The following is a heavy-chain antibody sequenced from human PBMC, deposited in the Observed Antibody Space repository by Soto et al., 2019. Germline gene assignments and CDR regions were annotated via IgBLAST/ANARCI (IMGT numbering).Heavy chain of an antibody. CDR3: ARHYRAEGLSWFDP. J-gene: IGHJ5*02. V-gene: IGHV4-39*01. CDR2: IYYSGST. D-gene: IGHD1-26*01. Sequence: SETLSLTCTVSGGSISSSSYYWGWIRQPPGKGLEWIGSIYYSGSTYYNPSLKSRVTISVDTSKNQFSLKLSSVTAADTAVYYCARHYRAEGLSWFDPWGQGTLVTVSS. CDR1: GGSISSSSYY.